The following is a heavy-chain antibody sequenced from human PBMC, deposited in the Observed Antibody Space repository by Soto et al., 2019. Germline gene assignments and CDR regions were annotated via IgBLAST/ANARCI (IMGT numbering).Heavy chain of an antibody. CDR3: ARGNCSGDTCFFGGTH. V-gene: IGHV3-74*01. CDR1: GIDFNSPW. CDR2: INSGGGRT. Sequence: EVHLAESGGGLVQPGGSLRTSCATLGIDFNSPWMHLVRQTPRKGLVWVARINSGGGRTNYADSVKGRFTISRDNAKDTLYLDMNSLRVEDTAIYYCARGNCSGDTCFFGGTHWGQGTLVTVAS. J-gene: IGHJ4*02. D-gene: IGHD2-21*02.